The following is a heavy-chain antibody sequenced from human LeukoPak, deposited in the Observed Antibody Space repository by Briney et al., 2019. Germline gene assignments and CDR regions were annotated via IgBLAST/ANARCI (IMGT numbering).Heavy chain of an antibody. J-gene: IGHJ6*02. D-gene: IGHD2-2*01. CDR1: GYTFTGYY. CDR3: ARGGIVVPAADYYYYGMDV. V-gene: IGHV1-69*04. Sequence: SVKVSCKASGYTFTGYYMHWVRQAPGQGLEWMGRIIPILGIANYAQKFQGRVTITADKSTSTAYMELSSLRSEDTAVYYCARGGIVVPAADYYYYGMDVWGQGTTVTVSS. CDR2: IIPILGIA.